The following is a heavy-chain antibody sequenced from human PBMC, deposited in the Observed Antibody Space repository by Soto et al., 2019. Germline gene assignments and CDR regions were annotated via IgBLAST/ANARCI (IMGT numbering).Heavy chain of an antibody. CDR1: GYNVANHW. D-gene: IGHD2-2*01. CDR2: IYPDDSDT. CDR3: ARLGVGVPAAD. J-gene: IGHJ1*01. Sequence: GESLKISCKGSGYNVANHWIGWVRQVPGKGLEWMGIIYPDDSDTKYSPSFQGQVTISVAKSTSTAYLQWSSLEASDSAIYYCARLGVGVPAADWGQGTLVTVSS. V-gene: IGHV5-51*01.